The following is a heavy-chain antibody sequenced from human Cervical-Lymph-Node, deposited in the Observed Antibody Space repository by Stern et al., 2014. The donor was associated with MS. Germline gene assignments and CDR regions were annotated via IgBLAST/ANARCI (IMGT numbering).Heavy chain of an antibody. CDR1: GYTFTSFY. Sequence: VQLVQSGAEVRKPGASVKVSCKPSGYTFTSFYMHWVRQAPGQGLEWMGIINPSGGSTAYSQKFQGRVTVTRDTSTSTVYMELSSLRSEDTAVYYCARAGLGELSLYYFEYWGQGTLVTVSS. CDR3: ARAGLGELSLYYFEY. CDR2: INPSGGST. D-gene: IGHD3-16*02. V-gene: IGHV1-46*01. J-gene: IGHJ4*02.